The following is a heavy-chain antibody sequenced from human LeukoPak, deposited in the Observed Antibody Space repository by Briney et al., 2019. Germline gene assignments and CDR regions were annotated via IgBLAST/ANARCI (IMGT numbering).Heavy chain of an antibody. V-gene: IGHV3-15*01. Sequence: TGGSLRLSCAASGFTFSTAWMSWVRQAPGKGLEWVGRIKSKTDGGTTDYAAPVKGRFTISRDDSKNTLYLQMNSLKTEDTAVYYCTTGDRGYCTNGVCDVDYWGQGTLVTVSS. CDR2: IKSKTDGGTT. J-gene: IGHJ4*02. CDR1: GFTFSTAW. D-gene: IGHD2-8*01. CDR3: TTGDRGYCTNGVCDVDY.